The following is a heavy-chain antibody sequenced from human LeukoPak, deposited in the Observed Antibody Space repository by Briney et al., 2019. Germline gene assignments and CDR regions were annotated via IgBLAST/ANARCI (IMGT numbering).Heavy chain of an antibody. CDR1: GYSISSGYY. CDR3: ARLIYGGNPNDAFDI. Sequence: SETLSLTCTVSGYSISSGYYWGWIRQPPGKGLEWIGSIYHSGSTYYNPSLKSRVTISVDTSKNQFSLKLSSVTAADTAVYYCARLIYGGNPNDAFDIWGQRTMVTVSS. D-gene: IGHD4-23*01. V-gene: IGHV4-38-2*02. J-gene: IGHJ3*02. CDR2: IYHSGST.